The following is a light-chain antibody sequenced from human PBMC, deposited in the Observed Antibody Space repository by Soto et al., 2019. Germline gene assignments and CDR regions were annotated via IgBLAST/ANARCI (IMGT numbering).Light chain of an antibody. CDR2: DAS. V-gene: IGKV3-11*01. CDR3: QQRCNWPPLT. J-gene: IGKJ4*01. Sequence: EIVFTQSPATLSLSPGERATLSCRASQSVSSYLAWYQQKPGQAPRLLIYDASNRATGIPARFSGSGSGTDFTLTISSLVPEDFAVYYCQQRCNWPPLTVGGWTKVEIK. CDR1: QSVSSY.